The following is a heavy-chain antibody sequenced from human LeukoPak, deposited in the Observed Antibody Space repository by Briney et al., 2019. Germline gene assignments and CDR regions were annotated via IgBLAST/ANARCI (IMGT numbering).Heavy chain of an antibody. CDR3: AREVGRYCSSTSCYDDAFDI. V-gene: IGHV4-31*03. CDR2: IYYSGST. D-gene: IGHD2-2*01. Sequence: PSQTLSLTCTVSGGSLSSGGYYWSWIRQHPGKGLEWIGYIYYSGSTYYNPSLKSRVTISVDTSKNQFSLKLSSVTAADTAVYYCAREVGRYCSSTSCYDDAFDIWGQGTMVTVSS. CDR1: GGSLSSGGYY. J-gene: IGHJ3*02.